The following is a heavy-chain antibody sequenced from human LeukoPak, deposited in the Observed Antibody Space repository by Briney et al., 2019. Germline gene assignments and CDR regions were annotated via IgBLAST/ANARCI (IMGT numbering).Heavy chain of an antibody. V-gene: IGHV4-38-2*01. CDR3: ARLGPVVVAATISY. J-gene: IGHJ4*02. Sequence: SETLSLTCAVSGYSINSGYYWGWIRQPPGKGLEWIGSIYYSGSTYYNPSLKSRVTISVDTSKNQFSLKLSSVTAADTAVYYCARLGPVVVAATISYWGQGTLVTVSS. CDR2: IYYSGST. D-gene: IGHD2-15*01. CDR1: GYSINSGYY.